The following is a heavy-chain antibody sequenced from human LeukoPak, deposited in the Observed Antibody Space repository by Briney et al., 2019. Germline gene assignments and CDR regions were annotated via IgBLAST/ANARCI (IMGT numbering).Heavy chain of an antibody. Sequence: SVKVSCKASGYTFTTYYIHWVRQAPGQGLEWMGRIIPILGIANYAQKFQGRVTITADKSTSTAYMELSSLRSEDTAVYYCARDQQQLAPFDYWGQGTLVTVSS. CDR3: ARDQQQLAPFDY. D-gene: IGHD6-13*01. CDR2: IIPILGIA. J-gene: IGHJ4*02. CDR1: GYTFTTYY. V-gene: IGHV1-69*04.